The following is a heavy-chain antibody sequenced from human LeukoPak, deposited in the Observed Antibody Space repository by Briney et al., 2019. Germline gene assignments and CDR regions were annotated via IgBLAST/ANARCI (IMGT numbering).Heavy chain of an antibody. J-gene: IGHJ5*02. CDR1: GGPISSSSYY. D-gene: IGHD4-17*01. CDR3: TTYGDYSLSWFDP. Sequence: SETLSLTCTVSGGPISSSSYYWGWIRQPPGKGLEWIGSIYYSGSTYYNPSLKSRVTISVDTSKNQFSLKLSSVTAADTAVYYCTTYGDYSLSWFDPWGQGTLVTVSS. CDR2: IYYSGST. V-gene: IGHV4-39*01.